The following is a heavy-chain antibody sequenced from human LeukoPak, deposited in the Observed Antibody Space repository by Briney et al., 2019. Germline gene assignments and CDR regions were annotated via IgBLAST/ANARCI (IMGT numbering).Heavy chain of an antibody. CDR3: AREVGSGFDY. Sequence: GGSLRLSCAASGFTFSSSAMSWVRQAPGKGLEWVSVIYSGGSTYYADSVKGRFTISRDNSKNTLYLQMNSLRAEDTAVYYCAREVGSGFDYWGQGTLVTVSS. D-gene: IGHD6-19*01. CDR1: GFTFSSSA. J-gene: IGHJ4*02. CDR2: IYSGGST. V-gene: IGHV3-53*01.